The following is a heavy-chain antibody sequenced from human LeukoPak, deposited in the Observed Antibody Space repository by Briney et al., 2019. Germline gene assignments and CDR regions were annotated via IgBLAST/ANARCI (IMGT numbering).Heavy chain of an antibody. V-gene: IGHV1-69*05. D-gene: IGHD3-3*01. Sequence: SVKVSCKASGGTFSSYAISWVRQAPGQGLEWMGGIIPLFGTANYAQKFQGRVTITTDESTSTAYMELSSLRSEDTAVYYCAKVGHDFWSGYYSFDYWGQGTLVTVAS. CDR2: IIPLFGTA. CDR1: GGTFSSYA. CDR3: AKVGHDFWSGYYSFDY. J-gene: IGHJ4*02.